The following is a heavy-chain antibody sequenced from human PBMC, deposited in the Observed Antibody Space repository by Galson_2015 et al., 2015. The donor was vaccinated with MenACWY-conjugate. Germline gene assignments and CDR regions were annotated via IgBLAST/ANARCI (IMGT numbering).Heavy chain of an antibody. Sequence: SLRLSCAASGFRFTDYWMTWVRQAPGKGLDWVANIHQGGSRAYYADSVKGRFTISRDNAKNSVFLQMSSLRPEDSAVYYCVRDVDYGDNYGMDVWGRGTTVTVSS. J-gene: IGHJ6*02. CDR3: VRDVDYGDNYGMDV. D-gene: IGHD4-17*01. CDR2: IHQGGSRA. V-gene: IGHV3-7*03. CDR1: GFRFTDYW.